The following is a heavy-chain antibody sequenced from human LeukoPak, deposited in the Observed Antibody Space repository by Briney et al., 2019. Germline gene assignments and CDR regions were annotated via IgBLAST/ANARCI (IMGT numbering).Heavy chain of an antibody. Sequence: SVKVSCKASGFTFTSSAMQWVRQARGQRLEWIGWIVVGSGNTNYAQKFQERVTITRDMSTSTAYMELSSLRSEDTAVYYCAKNRGAGSHYYYHMNVWGKGTTVTVSS. V-gene: IGHV1-58*02. D-gene: IGHD1-26*01. CDR3: AKNRGAGSHYYYHMNV. CDR1: GFTFTSSA. CDR2: IVVGSGNT. J-gene: IGHJ6*03.